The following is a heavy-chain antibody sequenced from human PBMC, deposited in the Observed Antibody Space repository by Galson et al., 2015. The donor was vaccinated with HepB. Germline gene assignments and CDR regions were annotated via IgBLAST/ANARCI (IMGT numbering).Heavy chain of an antibody. D-gene: IGHD4-17*01. CDR2: ISDNSGEI. J-gene: IGHJ4*02. Sequence: SLRLSCAASGFTFSSYAMSWVRQAPGKELEWVSTISDNSGEIHFADSVKGRFTISRDNSKNTLYLQMNSLRAEDTAVYFCARQAYAPFFEYWGQGTLVTVSS. CDR1: GFTFSSYA. V-gene: IGHV3-23*01. CDR3: ARQAYAPFFEY.